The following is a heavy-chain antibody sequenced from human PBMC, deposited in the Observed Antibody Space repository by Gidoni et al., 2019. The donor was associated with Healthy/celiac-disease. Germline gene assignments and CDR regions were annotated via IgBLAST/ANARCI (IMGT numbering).Heavy chain of an antibody. CDR3: ARGFGKIFSDY. Sequence: EVQLVESGGGVVLPGGSLRLSCAASGFTLDDYGMSWARQAPGKGLEWVSGSNWNGGSTGYADSVKGRFTISRDNAKNSLYLQMTSLRAEDTALYYCARGFGKIFSDYWGQGTLVTVSS. CDR1: GFTLDDYG. CDR2: SNWNGGST. D-gene: IGHD3-9*01. J-gene: IGHJ4*02. V-gene: IGHV3-20*04.